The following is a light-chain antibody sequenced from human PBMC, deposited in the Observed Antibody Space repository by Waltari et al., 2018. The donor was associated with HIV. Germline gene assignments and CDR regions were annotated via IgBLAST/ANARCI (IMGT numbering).Light chain of an antibody. V-gene: IGKV3-20*01. CDR1: ESFSSSH. J-gene: IGKJ2*01. CDR3: QQYGSTPNT. CDR2: ATS. Sequence: EIVLTQSPDTLSLYPGERATLSCRASESFSSSHLAWLQQKPGQAPRLLIYATSTRATGIPDRFSGSGSGTDFTLTISRLEPEDSAVFYCQQYGSTPNTFGQGTKLELK.